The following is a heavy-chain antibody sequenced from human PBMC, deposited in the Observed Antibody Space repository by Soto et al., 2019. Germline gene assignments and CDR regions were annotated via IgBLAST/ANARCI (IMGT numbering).Heavy chain of an antibody. CDR2: ISSSSSYI. Sequence: EVQLVESGGGLVKPGGSLRLSCAASGFTFSSYSMNWVRQAPGKGLEWVSSISSSSSYIYYADSVKGRFTISRDNAKNSRYRQINSLRAEDTAVYYCARDPYIFPARRPPHSSYYYYGMDVWGQGTTVTVSS. CDR1: GFTFSSYS. V-gene: IGHV3-21*01. J-gene: IGHJ6*02. D-gene: IGHD6-6*01. CDR3: ARDPYIFPARRPPHSSYYYYGMDV.